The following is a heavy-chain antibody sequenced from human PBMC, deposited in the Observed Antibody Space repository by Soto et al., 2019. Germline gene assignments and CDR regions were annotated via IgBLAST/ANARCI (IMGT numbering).Heavy chain of an antibody. CDR2: IYSGGST. CDR3: HGYGY. D-gene: IGHD5-12*01. J-gene: IGHJ4*02. V-gene: IGHV3-53*01. Sequence: EVQVVESGGGLIQPGGSLRLSCAVSGFTVTINYMSWVRQAPGKGLEWVSVIYSGGSTYYADSVKGRFTISRDTSKNPLYLQMNRLRGEDTSVYYCHGYGYWGQGTLVTVSS. CDR1: GFTVTINY.